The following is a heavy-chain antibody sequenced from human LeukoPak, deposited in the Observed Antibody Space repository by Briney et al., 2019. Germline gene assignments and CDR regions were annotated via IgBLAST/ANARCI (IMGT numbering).Heavy chain of an antibody. CDR1: GGTFSSYA. CDR3: ARSGGMGATDY. Sequence: SVKVSCKASGGTFSSYAISWLRQAPGQGLEWMGRIIPILGIANYAQKFQGRVTITADKSTSTAYMELSSLRSEDTAVYYCARSGGMGATDYWGQGTLVTVSS. V-gene: IGHV1-69*04. CDR2: IIPILGIA. J-gene: IGHJ4*02. D-gene: IGHD1-26*01.